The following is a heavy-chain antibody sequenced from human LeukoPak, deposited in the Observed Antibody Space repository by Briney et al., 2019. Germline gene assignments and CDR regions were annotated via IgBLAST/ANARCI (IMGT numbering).Heavy chain of an antibody. V-gene: IGHV4-30-4*01. D-gene: IGHD2-15*01. CDR3: ARARVVVVADHFDY. J-gene: IGHJ4*02. Sequence: SETLSLTCTVSGGSISSGDYYWSWIRQPPGKGLEWIGYIYYSGSTYYNPSLKSRVTTSVDTSKNQFSLKLSSVTAADTAVYYCARARVVVVADHFDYWGQGTLVTVSS. CDR2: IYYSGST. CDR1: GGSISSGDYY.